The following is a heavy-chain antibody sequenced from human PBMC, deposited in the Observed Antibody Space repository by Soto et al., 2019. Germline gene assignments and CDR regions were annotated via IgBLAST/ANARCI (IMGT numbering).Heavy chain of an antibody. CDR1: GFTFSSHW. J-gene: IGHJ4*02. V-gene: IGHV3-74*01. D-gene: IGHD6-13*01. CDR2: IGPSGSGT. CDR3: AKIPAYSSSWYYFDY. Sequence: EVQLVESGGGLVQPGGSLRLSCAASGFTFSSHWMHWVRQAPGKGLVWVSHIGPSGSGTRDADSVQGRFTISRDNSKNTLYLQMNSLRAEDTAVYYCAKIPAYSSSWYYFDYWGQGTLVTVSS.